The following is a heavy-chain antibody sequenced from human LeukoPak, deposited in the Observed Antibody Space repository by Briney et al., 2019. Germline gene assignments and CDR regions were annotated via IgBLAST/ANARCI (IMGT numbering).Heavy chain of an antibody. D-gene: IGHD3-10*01. CDR2: INTNSGGT. CDR1: GYTFTGYY. CDR3: ARDQNYYGSGSYYNVDY. J-gene: IGHJ4*02. V-gene: IGHV1-2*02. Sequence: GASVKVSCKASGYTFTGYYMYWVRHAPGQGLEWMGWINTNSGGTNYAQKFQGRVTMTSDSSISTAYMELSSLRSDDTAVYYCARDQNYYGSGSYYNVDYWGQGTLVTVSS.